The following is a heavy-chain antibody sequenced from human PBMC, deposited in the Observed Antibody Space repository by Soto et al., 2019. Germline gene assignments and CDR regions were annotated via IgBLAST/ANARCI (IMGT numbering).Heavy chain of an antibody. CDR1: SGSISSSNW. CDR2: IYHSGST. CDR3: ARRAFGLRSEYSSGWYRRRGYYMDV. Sequence: SETLSLTCAVSSGSISSSNWWSWVRQPPGKGLEWIGEIYHSGSTNYNPSLKSRVTISVDKSKNQFSLKLSSVTDADTAVYYCARRAFGLRSEYSSGWYRRRGYYMDVWGKGTTVTVPS. D-gene: IGHD6-19*01. J-gene: IGHJ6*03. V-gene: IGHV4-4*02.